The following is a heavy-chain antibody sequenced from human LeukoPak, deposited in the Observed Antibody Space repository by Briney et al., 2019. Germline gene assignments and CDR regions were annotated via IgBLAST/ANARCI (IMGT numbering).Heavy chain of an antibody. Sequence: PSETLSLTCTVSGGSIGSYYWSWVRQPPGKGLEWIGYIYYSGSTNYNPSLKSRVTISVDTSKNQFSLKLSSVTAADTAVYYCARDYGDYYFDYWGQGTLVTVSS. D-gene: IGHD4-17*01. CDR3: ARDYGDYYFDY. V-gene: IGHV4-59*01. CDR1: GGSIGSYY. J-gene: IGHJ4*02. CDR2: IYYSGST.